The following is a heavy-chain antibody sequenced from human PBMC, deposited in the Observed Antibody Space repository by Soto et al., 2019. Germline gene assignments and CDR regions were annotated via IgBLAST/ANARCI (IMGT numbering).Heavy chain of an antibody. CDR1: GGSISSYY. Sequence: ASETLSLTCTVSGGSISSYYWSWIRQPPGKGLEWIGYIYYSGSTNYNPSLKSRVTISVDTSKNQFSLKLSSVTAADTAVYYCARAQTAMAPYYFDYWGQGTLVTVSS. V-gene: IGHV4-59*01. CDR2: IYYSGST. CDR3: ARAQTAMAPYYFDY. D-gene: IGHD5-18*01. J-gene: IGHJ4*02.